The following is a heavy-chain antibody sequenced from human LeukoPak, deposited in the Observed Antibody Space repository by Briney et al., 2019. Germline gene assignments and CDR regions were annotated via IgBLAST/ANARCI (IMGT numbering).Heavy chain of an antibody. Sequence: GGSLRLSCAASGFTFSSYAMSWVRQAPGKGLEWVSAISGSGGSTYYADSVKGRFTISRDNSKNTLYLQMNSLRAEDTAVYYCAKDPYSSSWSGTNWFDPWGQGILVTVSS. CDR3: AKDPYSSSWSGTNWFDP. D-gene: IGHD6-13*01. CDR1: GFTFSSYA. V-gene: IGHV3-23*01. CDR2: ISGSGGST. J-gene: IGHJ5*02.